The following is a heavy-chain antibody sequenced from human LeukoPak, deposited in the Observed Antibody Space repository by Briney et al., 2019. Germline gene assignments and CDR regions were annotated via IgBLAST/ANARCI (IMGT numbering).Heavy chain of an antibody. V-gene: IGHV1-3*01. CDR2: INAGNGNT. CDR3: ARGGVDTVTHFDY. CDR1: GYTFTSYA. Sequence: ASVKVSCKASGYTFTSYAMHWVRQAPGQRLEWMGWINAGNGNTKYSQKFQGRVTITRDTSASTAYMELSSLRSEDTAVYYCARGGVDTVTHFDYWGQGTLVTVSS. D-gene: IGHD4-17*01. J-gene: IGHJ4*02.